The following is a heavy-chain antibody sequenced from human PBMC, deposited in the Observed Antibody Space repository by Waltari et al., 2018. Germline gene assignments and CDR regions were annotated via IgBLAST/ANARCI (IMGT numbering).Heavy chain of an antibody. CDR2: IYSGGST. J-gene: IGHJ5*02. V-gene: IGHV3-23*03. D-gene: IGHD2-2*01. CDR3: AKPRGYCSSTSCPFDP. CDR1: GFTFSSYA. Sequence: EVQLLESGGGLVQPGGSLRLSCAASGFTFSSYAMSWVRQAPGKGLEWVSVIYSGGSTYYADSVKGRFTISRDNSKNTLYLQMNSLRAEDTAVYYCAKPRGYCSSTSCPFDPWGQGTLVTVSS.